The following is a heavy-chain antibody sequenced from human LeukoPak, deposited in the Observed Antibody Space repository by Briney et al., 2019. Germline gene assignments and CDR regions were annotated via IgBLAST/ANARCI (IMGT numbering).Heavy chain of an antibody. J-gene: IGHJ4*02. CDR1: GFTFSDYY. Sequence: PGGSLRLSCAASGFTFSDYYMSWIRQAPGKGLEWVSYISSSGSTIYYADSVKGRFTISRDNAKNSLYLQMNSLRAEDTAVYYCVRDARNCSSTSCYTDWGQGTLVTVSS. D-gene: IGHD2-2*02. V-gene: IGHV3-11*01. CDR2: ISSSGSTI. CDR3: VRDARNCSSTSCYTD.